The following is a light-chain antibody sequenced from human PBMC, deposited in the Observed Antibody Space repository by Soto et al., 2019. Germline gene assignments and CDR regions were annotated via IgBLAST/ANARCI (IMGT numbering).Light chain of an antibody. CDR3: QTWGTGIRV. CDR2: LNSDGSH. Sequence: QPVLTQSPSASASLGASVKLTCTLSSGHSSYAIAWHHQQPEKGPRYLMNLNSDGSHSKGDGIPDRFSGSSSGAERYLTISSVQSEDEADYYCQTWGTGIRVFGGGTKLTVL. J-gene: IGLJ3*02. CDR1: SGHSSYA. V-gene: IGLV4-69*01.